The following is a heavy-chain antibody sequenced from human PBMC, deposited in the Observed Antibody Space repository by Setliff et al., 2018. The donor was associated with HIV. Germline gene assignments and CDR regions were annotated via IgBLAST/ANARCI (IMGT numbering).Heavy chain of an antibody. CDR1: GYTFTSYG. J-gene: IGHJ5*02. CDR3: ARGWKQWLVHWFDP. V-gene: IGHV1-18*01. CDR2: ISAYNGNT. Sequence: GASVKVSCKASGYTFTSYGISWVRQAPGQGLEWMGWISAYNGNTNYAQKLQGRVTMTTDTSTSTAYMELRSLRSDDAAVYYCARGWKQWLVHWFDPWGQGTLVTVSS. D-gene: IGHD6-19*01.